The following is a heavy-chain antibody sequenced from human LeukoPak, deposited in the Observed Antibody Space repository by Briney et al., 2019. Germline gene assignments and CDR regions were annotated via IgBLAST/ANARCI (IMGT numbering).Heavy chain of an antibody. CDR3: ARRDWHDAFDI. V-gene: IGHV4-59*01. Sequence: SETLSLTCTVSGGSISSYYWSWTRQPPGKGLEWIGYIYYSGSTNYNPSLKSRVTISVDTSKNQFSLKLSSVTAADTAVYYCARRDWHDAFDIWGQGTMVTVSS. D-gene: IGHD3/OR15-3a*01. CDR1: GGSISSYY. J-gene: IGHJ3*02. CDR2: IYYSGST.